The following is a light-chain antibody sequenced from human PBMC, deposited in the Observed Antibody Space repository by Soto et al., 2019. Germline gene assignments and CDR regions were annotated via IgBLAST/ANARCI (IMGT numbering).Light chain of an antibody. CDR3: QNYNGAPWT. CDR2: AAS. CDR1: QGISTY. Sequence: DIQMTQSPSSLSASVGDRVTITCRASQGISTYLVWYQQKPGTVPKLLIFAASTLESGVPYRFSGSGSGTEFTLTISSLQPEDVATYYCQNYNGAPWTFGQGTKVEIK. V-gene: IGKV1-27*01. J-gene: IGKJ1*01.